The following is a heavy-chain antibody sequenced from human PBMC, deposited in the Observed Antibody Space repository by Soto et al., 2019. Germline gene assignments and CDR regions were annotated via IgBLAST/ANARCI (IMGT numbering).Heavy chain of an antibody. Sequence: QVQLVQSGAEVKKPGASVKVSCKASGYTFSSYGISWVRQAPGQGLEWMGWISAYNDNTKYAQKLQGRVTMTTDTSARTVXXXXXXXXXXXXXXXXXXXXXXXXSSCAGVDYWGQGTLVTVSS. CDR3: XXXXXXXSSCAGVDY. CDR2: ISAYNDNT. D-gene: IGHD6-6*01. J-gene: IGHJ4*02. V-gene: IGHV1-18*01. CDR1: GYTFSSYG.